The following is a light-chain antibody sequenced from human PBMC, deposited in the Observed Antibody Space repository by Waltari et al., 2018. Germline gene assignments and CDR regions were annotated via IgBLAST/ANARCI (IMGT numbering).Light chain of an antibody. J-gene: IGLJ1*01. CDR3: SSHTATVPHV. V-gene: IGLV2-14*01. CDR2: EVS. CDR1: SNDVGGYGY. Sequence: QSALTQPASVSVSPGQSITISCTGTSNDVGGYGYVSWYQQYPGKAPKLIIYEVSYRPSAISTRFSGSKSGNTASLTISGLQAEDEADYYCSSHTATVPHVFGTGTRVTVV.